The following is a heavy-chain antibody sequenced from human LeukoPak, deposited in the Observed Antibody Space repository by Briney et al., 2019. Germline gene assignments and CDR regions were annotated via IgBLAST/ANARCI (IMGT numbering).Heavy chain of an antibody. CDR3: ALSGSYKYFQH. CDR1: GFTFSNYA. D-gene: IGHD1-26*01. CDR2: ISSSSSYT. Sequence: AGGSLRLSCAASGFTFSNYAMSWVRQAPGKGLEWVSYISSSSSYTNYADSLKGRFTISRDNAKNSLYLQMNSLRAEDTAVYYCALSGSYKYFQHWGQGTLVTVSS. V-gene: IGHV3-11*03. J-gene: IGHJ1*01.